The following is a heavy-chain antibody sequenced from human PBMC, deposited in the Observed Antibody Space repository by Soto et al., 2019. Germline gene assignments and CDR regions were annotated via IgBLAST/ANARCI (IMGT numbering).Heavy chain of an antibody. CDR2: MFYSGTT. J-gene: IGHJ4*02. V-gene: IGHV4-59*01. CDR1: GASISTYY. CDR3: VAGNDY. D-gene: IGHD6-19*01. Sequence: QVQLQESGPGLVKPSETLSLTCTVSGASISTYYWNWIRQPPGKGLEWIGNMFYSGTTRYNPSLKSRVTISADTHTNKISLKMRSVTAADTAVYYCVAGNDYWGQGTLVTVSS.